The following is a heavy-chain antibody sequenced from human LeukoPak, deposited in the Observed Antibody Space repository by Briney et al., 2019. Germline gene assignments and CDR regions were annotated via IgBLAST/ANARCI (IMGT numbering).Heavy chain of an antibody. D-gene: IGHD1-20*01. J-gene: IGHJ4*02. CDR3: AGYSWTLRYFAY. Sequence: ASVKVSCKASGGTFSSYAISWVRQAPGQGLEWMGRLIPILGIGSYDQQFQGSVRITADKSTSIDYMALTSKRPEDKAVYYCAGYSWTLRYFAYWGEATLVTLSS. CDR1: GGTFSSYA. CDR2: LIPILGIG. V-gene: IGHV1-69*04.